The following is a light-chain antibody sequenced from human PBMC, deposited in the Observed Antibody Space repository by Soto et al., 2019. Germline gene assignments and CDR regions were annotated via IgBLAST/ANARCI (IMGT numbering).Light chain of an antibody. CDR3: QQYNYLWE. CDR2: GAS. V-gene: IGKV1-5*01. J-gene: IGKJ1*01. CDR1: QNINKW. Sequence: DTQMTQSPSTLSASVEDRVTITCRASQNINKWLAWYQQKPGKAPKLLIYGASNLASGVPSRFSGSGSGTEFTLTIDSLNPDDSATYYCQQYNYLWEFGHGTKVDIK.